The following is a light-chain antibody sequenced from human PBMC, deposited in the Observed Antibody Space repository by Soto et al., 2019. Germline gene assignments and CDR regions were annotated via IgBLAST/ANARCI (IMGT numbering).Light chain of an antibody. CDR2: GAY. CDR3: QQYDNWPRT. V-gene: IGKV3-15*01. CDR1: QSLTRN. Sequence: EIVMTQSPATLSVCPGERVTLSCRASQSLTRNLAWYQHKPGQSPRLLIYGAYARATGVTDRFSGSGSGTEFTLTISSLQSEDCAVYYCQQYDNWPRTVGQGTKVDIK. J-gene: IGKJ1*01.